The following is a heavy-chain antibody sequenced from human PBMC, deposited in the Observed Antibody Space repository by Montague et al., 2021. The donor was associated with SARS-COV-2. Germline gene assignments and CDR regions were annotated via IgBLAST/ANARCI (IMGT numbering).Heavy chain of an antibody. CDR1: GGSFSNYY. J-gene: IGHJ5*02. V-gene: IGHV4-39*01. D-gene: IGHD3-10*01. Sequence: SETLSLTCAISGGSFSNYYWDWIRQSAGTGLEWIGSIYYSGTTYYNPYLKSRVTISVDTSKNQFSLRLSSVTATDTSVYYCARSTATFGESHNWFAPWGQGTLVIVSS. CDR3: ARSTATFGESHNWFAP. CDR2: IYYSGTT.